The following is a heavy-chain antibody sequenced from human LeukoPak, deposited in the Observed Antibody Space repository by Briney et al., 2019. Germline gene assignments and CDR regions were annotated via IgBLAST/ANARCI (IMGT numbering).Heavy chain of an antibody. CDR2: INWNGGST. Sequence: GGSLRLSCAASGFTFSSYGMSWVRQAPGKGLEWVSGINWNGGSTGYADSVKGRFTISRDNAKNSLYLQMNSLRAEDTALYYCARDGTWFGELLYFDYWGQGTLVTVSS. CDR3: ARDGTWFGELLYFDY. J-gene: IGHJ4*02. CDR1: GFTFSSYG. D-gene: IGHD3-10*01. V-gene: IGHV3-20*04.